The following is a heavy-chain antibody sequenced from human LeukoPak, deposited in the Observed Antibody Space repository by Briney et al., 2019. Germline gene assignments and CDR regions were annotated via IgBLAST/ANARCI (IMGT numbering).Heavy chain of an antibody. V-gene: IGHV4-4*08. CDR1: GGPINSYY. D-gene: IGHD6-19*01. CDR2: VYHTGST. J-gene: IGHJ5*02. CDR3: ARGIKQWLVTSYHRFDP. Sequence: SETLSLTCTVSGGPINSYYWTWIRQPPGKGLEWIGYVYHTGSTNYNPPLKSRATISLDTSKNQFSLKLTSVTAADTGIYYCARGIKQWLVTSYHRFDPWGRGSLVTVSS.